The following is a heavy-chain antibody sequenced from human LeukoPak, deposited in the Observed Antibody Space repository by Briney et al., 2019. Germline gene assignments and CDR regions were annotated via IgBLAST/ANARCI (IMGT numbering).Heavy chain of an antibody. CDR3: ATDTWYCDYVWGSYRYSWYDS. CDR2: INPIRGNT. J-gene: IGHJ5*01. V-gene: IGHV1-18*04. D-gene: IGHD3-16*02. Sequence: GASVKVSCKASGYTFTSYDMRWVRQAPGQGLEWMGIINPIRGNTNYAQKLQGRATMTTDTSTSTAYMELRSLRSDDRAGYYCATDTWYCDYVWGSYRYSWYDSWGQGTLVTVSS. CDR1: GYTFTSYD.